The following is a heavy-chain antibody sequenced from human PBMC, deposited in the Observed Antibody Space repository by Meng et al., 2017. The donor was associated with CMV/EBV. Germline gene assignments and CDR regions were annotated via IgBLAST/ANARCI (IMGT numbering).Heavy chain of an antibody. V-gene: IGHV3-72*01. CDR2: IKNKHNGYTT. CDR3: VRGVSMVREGHYYYYNDMDV. CDR1: GFTFTDHY. D-gene: IGHD3-10*01. Sequence: GESLKISCAASGFTFTDHYMDWVRQAPGKGLEWVGRIKNKHNGYTTEYAASVKGRFIISREDLKNSVFLQMDSLKTEDTAVYYCVRGVSMVREGHYYYYNDMDVWGRGTTVTVSS. J-gene: IGHJ6*02.